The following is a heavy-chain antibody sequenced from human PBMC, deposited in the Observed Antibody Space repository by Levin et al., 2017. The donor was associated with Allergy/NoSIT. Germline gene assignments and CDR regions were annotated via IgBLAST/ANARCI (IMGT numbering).Heavy chain of an antibody. CDR1: GGTFSSYA. D-gene: IGHD5-12*01. J-gene: IGHJ5*02. CDR3: ASGLVATIKGDWFDP. V-gene: IGHV1-69*13. Sequence: PGASVKVSCKASGGTFSSYAISWVRQAPGQGLEWMGGIIPIFGTANYAQKFQGRVTITADESTSTAYMELSSLRSEDTAVYYCASGLVATIKGDWFDPWGQGTLVTVSS. CDR2: IIPIFGTA.